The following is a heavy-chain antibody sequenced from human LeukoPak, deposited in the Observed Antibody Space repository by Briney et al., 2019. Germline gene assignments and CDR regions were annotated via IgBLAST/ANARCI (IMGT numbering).Heavy chain of an antibody. D-gene: IGHD1-26*01. CDR1: GFTFSSYS. J-gene: IGHJ6*02. CDR2: INSSSSYI. CDR3: ARYSGSYYSLNYYYGMDV. V-gene: IGHV3-21*01. Sequence: GGSLRLSCAASGFTFSSYSMNWVRQAPGKGLEWVSSINSSSSYIYYADSVKGRFTISRDNAKNSLYLQMNSLRAEDTAVYYCARYSGSYYSLNYYYGMDVWGQGTTVTVSS.